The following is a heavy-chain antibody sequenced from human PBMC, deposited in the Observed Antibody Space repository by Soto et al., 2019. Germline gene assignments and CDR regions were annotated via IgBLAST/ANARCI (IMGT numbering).Heavy chain of an antibody. V-gene: IGHV1-8*01. Sequence: QAPLVQSGAEVKKPGASVKVSCKASGYTFTGYDINWVRQATGQGLEWMGWMNPNSGNTGYAQNFQGRVTMTRDNSITTAYMELTSLRDDDSAVYYCVGEKVGTTGIDFWGQGTLVTVSS. J-gene: IGHJ4*02. CDR2: MNPNSGNT. CDR1: GYTFTGYD. D-gene: IGHD1-26*01. CDR3: VGEKVGTTGIDF.